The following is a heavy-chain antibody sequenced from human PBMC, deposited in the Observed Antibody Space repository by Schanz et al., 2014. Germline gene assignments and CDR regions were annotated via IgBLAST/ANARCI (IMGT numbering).Heavy chain of an antibody. J-gene: IGHJ4*02. CDR3: AKDRSWDYDSSGYFDY. V-gene: IGHV3-21*02. CDR1: GFTFRGYA. Sequence: EVQLLESGGGLVQPGGSLRLSCAASGFTFRGYAMSWVRQAPGRGLEWVSSISSRSSHIYYADSVKGRFTVSRDNAKNSVYLQMNGLRAEDTAVYFCAKDRSWDYDSSGYFDYWGQGTLVTVSS. D-gene: IGHD3-22*01. CDR2: ISSRSSHI.